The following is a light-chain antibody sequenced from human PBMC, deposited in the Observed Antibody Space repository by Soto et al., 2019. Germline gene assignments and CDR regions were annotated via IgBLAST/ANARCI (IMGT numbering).Light chain of an antibody. V-gene: IGKV3-15*01. Sequence: EIVMTQSPATLSVSPGERATLSCRASQSINNNLAWYQQKPGQGPRLLIYGASSWATGIPARFSGSGSGTGFTLTISSLQSEDFAIYYCQQYNNWPLTFGGGTKVEIK. CDR3: QQYNNWPLT. CDR1: QSINNN. CDR2: GAS. J-gene: IGKJ4*01.